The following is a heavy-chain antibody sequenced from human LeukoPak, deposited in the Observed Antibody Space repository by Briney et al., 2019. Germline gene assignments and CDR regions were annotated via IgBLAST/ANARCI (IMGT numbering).Heavy chain of an antibody. CDR2: IYTSGST. CDR1: GGSISSGNYY. J-gene: IGHJ5*02. V-gene: IGHV4-61*02. D-gene: IGHD5-12*01. CDR3: ARWGYSGYDLSLSWFDP. Sequence: SQTLSLTCTVSGGSISSGNYYWSWIRQPAGKGLEWIGRIYTSGSTNYNPSLKSRVTISVDTSKNQFSLKLSSVTAADTAVYYCARWGYSGYDLSLSWFDPWGQGTLVTVSS.